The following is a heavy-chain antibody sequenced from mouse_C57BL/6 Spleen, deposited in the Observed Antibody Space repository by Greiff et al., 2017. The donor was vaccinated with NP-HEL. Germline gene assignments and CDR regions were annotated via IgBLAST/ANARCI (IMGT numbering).Heavy chain of an antibody. CDR1: GYTFTDYY. J-gene: IGHJ3*01. D-gene: IGHD1-1*01. CDR3: AKNPPYGSSPWVAY. V-gene: IGHV1-26*01. Sequence: EVQLQQSGPELVKPGASVKISCKASGYTFTDYYMNWVKQSHGKSLEWIGDINPNNGGTSYNQKFKGKATLTVDKSSSTAYMELRILPSEVSSVYYCAKNPPYGSSPWVAYWGQGTLVTVSA. CDR2: INPNNGGT.